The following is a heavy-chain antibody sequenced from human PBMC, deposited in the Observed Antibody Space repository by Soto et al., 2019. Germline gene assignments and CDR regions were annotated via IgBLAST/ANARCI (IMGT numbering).Heavy chain of an antibody. CDR2: IHYNGNT. J-gene: IGHJ6*02. D-gene: IGHD6-19*01. CDR1: GDSISAYS. CDR3: ARGIEGWYQGRYYYGMDV. V-gene: IGHV4-59*01. Sequence: SETLSLTCTVSGDSISAYSWSWVRQPPGKGLEWIGNIHYNGNTKYNPSLKSRVTMSVDTSKNQFSLKLSSVTAADTAVYYCARGIEGWYQGRYYYGMDVWGQGTTVTVSS.